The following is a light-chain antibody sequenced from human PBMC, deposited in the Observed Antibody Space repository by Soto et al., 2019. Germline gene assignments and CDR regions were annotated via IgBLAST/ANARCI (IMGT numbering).Light chain of an antibody. J-gene: IGKJ1*01. V-gene: IGKV1-5*03. Sequence: DIQMTQSPSTLSGSVGDRVTITCRASQTISSWLAWYQQKPGKAPKLLIYKASTLKSGVPSRFSGSGSGTEFTLTISSLQPEDVATYHCQQHTTFGQGTKVEI. CDR2: KAS. CDR3: QQHTT. CDR1: QTISSW.